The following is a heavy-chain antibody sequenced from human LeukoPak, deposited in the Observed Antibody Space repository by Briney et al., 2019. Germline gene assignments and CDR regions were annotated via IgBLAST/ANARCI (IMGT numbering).Heavy chain of an antibody. Sequence: SQTLSLTCAISGDSVTSNSVTWNWIRQSPWRGLEWLGWTYYRSTWYNDYAVSVRGRIAVNPDTSKNQFSLHLNSVTPEDTAVYYCARRLTQYDCFDPWGQGILVTVSS. D-gene: IGHD4-11*01. V-gene: IGHV6-1*01. CDR3: ARRLTQYDCFDP. CDR2: TYYRSTWYN. CDR1: GDSVTSNSVT. J-gene: IGHJ5*02.